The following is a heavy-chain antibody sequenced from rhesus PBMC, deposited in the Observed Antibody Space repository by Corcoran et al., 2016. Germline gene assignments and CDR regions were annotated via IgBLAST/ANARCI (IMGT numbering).Heavy chain of an antibody. Sequence: EVQLVESGGGLVQPGGSLRLSCAASGFTFSNSWMSWVRQAPGKGLEWVARIKRKADGGTADYAASVTGKVTISRDDSKNTLYLQMNSLKAEDTAVYYCTTDQMELPFDFWGQGLRVTVSS. CDR3: TTDQMELPFDF. D-gene: IGHD1-1*01. J-gene: IGHJ3*01. CDR2: IKRKADGGTA. V-gene: IGHV3-30*01. CDR1: GFTFSNSW.